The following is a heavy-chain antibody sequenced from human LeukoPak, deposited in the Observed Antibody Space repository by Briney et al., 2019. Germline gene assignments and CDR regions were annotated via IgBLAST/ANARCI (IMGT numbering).Heavy chain of an antibody. D-gene: IGHD5-12*01. CDR3: ARVRASGPPLNWFDP. Sequence: PSETLSLTCTVSGGSISSYYWSWIRQPPGKGLEWIGYIYYSGSTNYNPSLKSRVTISVDTSKNQFSLKLSSVTAADTAVYYCARVRASGPPLNWFDPWGQGTLVTVSS. CDR2: IYYSGST. V-gene: IGHV4-59*01. CDR1: GGSISSYY. J-gene: IGHJ5*02.